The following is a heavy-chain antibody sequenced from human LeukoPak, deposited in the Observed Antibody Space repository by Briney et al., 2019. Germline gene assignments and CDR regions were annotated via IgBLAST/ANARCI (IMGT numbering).Heavy chain of an antibody. CDR1: GFTFSSYA. D-gene: IGHD2-2*01. V-gene: IGHV3-23*01. J-gene: IGHJ5*02. Sequence: GGSLRLSCAASGFTFSSYAVSWVRQAPGKGLEWVSSISGSGGSTYSADSVKGRFTISRDNSKNTLYLQMNSLRAEDTAVYYCAKDSGYQLLKGETSWFDPWGQGTLVTVSS. CDR3: AKDSGYQLLKGETSWFDP. CDR2: ISGSGGST.